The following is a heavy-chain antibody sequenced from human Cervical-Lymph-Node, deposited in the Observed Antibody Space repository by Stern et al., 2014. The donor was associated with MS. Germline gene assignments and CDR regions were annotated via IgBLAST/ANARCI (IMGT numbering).Heavy chain of an antibody. J-gene: IGHJ6*02. Sequence: QVQLVQSGAEVKKPGASVKDSCTASGYSFTAYYMHWVRQAPGQGLEWMGLIDPNRGGTKSGQNFQGRVTMTRDTSISTFYMELSGLTSDDTAVFYCARERHSMDVWGQGTTVTVSS. CDR1: GYSFTAYY. V-gene: IGHV1-2*02. CDR3: ARERHSMDV. CDR2: IDPNRGGT.